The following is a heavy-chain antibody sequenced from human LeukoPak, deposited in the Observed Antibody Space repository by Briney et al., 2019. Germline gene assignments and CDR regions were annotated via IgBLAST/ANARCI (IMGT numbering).Heavy chain of an antibody. CDR1: GYTFTSYA. CDR2: INAGNGNT. J-gene: IGHJ4*02. CDR3: ARGHSGSYWFDY. Sequence: ASVKVSCKASGYTFTSYAMHLVRPAPGQRLEWMGWINAGNGNTKYSQKFQGRVTITRDTSASTAYMELSSLRSEDTAVYYCARGHSGSYWFDYWGQGTLVTVSS. D-gene: IGHD1-26*01. V-gene: IGHV1-3*01.